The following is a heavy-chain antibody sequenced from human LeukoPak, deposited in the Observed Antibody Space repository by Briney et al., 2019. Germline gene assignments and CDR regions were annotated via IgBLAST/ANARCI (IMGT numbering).Heavy chain of an antibody. CDR3: ARQAEAETPNRSGVLDWFDP. V-gene: IGHV4-39*01. CDR2: IYYSGST. J-gene: IGHJ5*02. CDR1: GGSISSSSYY. Sequence: SETLSLTCTVSGGSISSSSYYWGWIRQPPGKGLEWIGSIYYSGSTYYNPSLKSRFTISVDTSKNQFSLKLSSVTAADTAVYYCARQAEAETPNRSGVLDWFDPWGQGTLVTVSS. D-gene: IGHD6-19*01.